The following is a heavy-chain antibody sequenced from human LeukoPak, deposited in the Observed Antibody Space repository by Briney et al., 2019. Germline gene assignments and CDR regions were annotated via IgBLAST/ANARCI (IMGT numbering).Heavy chain of an antibody. CDR3: ARGDIVVAPAAYKMYYYYYYMDV. J-gene: IGHJ6*03. CDR1: GYTFTGYY. V-gene: IGHV1-2*02. CDR2: INPNSGGT. D-gene: IGHD2-2*01. Sequence: ASVKVSCKASGYTFTGYYMQWLRQAPGQGLEWMGWINPNSGGTNYAQKFQGRVTMTRDTSISTAYMELSRLRSDDTAVYYCARGDIVVAPAAYKMYYYYYYMDVWGKGTTVTVSS.